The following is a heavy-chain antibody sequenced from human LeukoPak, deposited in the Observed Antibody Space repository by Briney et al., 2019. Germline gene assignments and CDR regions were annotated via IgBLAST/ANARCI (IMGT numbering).Heavy chain of an antibody. CDR2: INSDGSTT. Sequence: GGSLRLSCAASGFTFSTYWTHWVRQAPGKGLVWVSRINSDGSTTSSADSVNGRFTISRDNAKNTLYLQMNSLRAEDTAVYYCARGLQYTYYYYGMDVWGQGTTVTVSS. V-gene: IGHV3-74*01. D-gene: IGHD4-11*01. CDR3: ARGLQYTYYYYGMDV. J-gene: IGHJ6*02. CDR1: GFTFSTYW.